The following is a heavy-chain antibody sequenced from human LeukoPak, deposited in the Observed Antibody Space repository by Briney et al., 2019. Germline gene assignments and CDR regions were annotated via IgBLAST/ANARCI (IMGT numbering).Heavy chain of an antibody. J-gene: IGHJ5*02. Sequence: ASVKVSCKASGYTFTGYYMHWVRQAPGQGFEWMGWINPNSGGTNYAQKFQGRVTMTRDTSISTAYMELSRLRSDDTAVYYCARDNSVGDIAWWFDPWGQGTLVTVSS. D-gene: IGHD3-16*02. CDR3: ARDNSVGDIAWWFDP. V-gene: IGHV1-2*02. CDR2: INPNSGGT. CDR1: GYTFTGYY.